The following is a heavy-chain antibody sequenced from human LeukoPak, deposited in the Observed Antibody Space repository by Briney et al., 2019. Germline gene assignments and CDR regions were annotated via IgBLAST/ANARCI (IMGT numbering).Heavy chain of an antibody. Sequence: GRSLRLSCAASGFSISRYAMHWVRQAPGKGLEWVAVISDDGSNKYYADSVKGRFTISRDNSESTLYLQMNGLRAEDTAIYFCATGAYCDHWGQGTLVTVSS. V-gene: IGHV3-30*04. J-gene: IGHJ4*02. CDR1: GFSISRYA. CDR2: ISDDGSNK. CDR3: ATGAYCDH.